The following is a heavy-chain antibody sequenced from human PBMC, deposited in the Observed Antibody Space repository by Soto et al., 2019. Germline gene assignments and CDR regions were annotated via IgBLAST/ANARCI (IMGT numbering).Heavy chain of an antibody. D-gene: IGHD2-15*01. J-gene: IGHJ2*01. V-gene: IGHV1-69*05. Sequence: QVQLVQSGAEVKKPGSSVKVSCKASGGTFSSYAISWVRQAPGQGLEWMGGIIPIFGTTNYAQKVQGRVTMTPDXSXRXXYMGVGWLRTEDSVMVYCAGVVRVVTSFPDGYFDSWGRGTLVTVSS. CDR2: IIPIFGTT. CDR1: GGTFSSYA. CDR3: AGVVRVVTSFPDGYFDS.